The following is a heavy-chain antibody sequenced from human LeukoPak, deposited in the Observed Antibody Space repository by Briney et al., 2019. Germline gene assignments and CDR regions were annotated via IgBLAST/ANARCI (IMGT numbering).Heavy chain of an antibody. V-gene: IGHV4-34*01. CDR1: GGSFSGYY. CDR3: ARGLPGYSSSWYFTYPFDY. Sequence: SETLSLTCAVYGGSFSGYYWSWIRQPPGKGLEWIGEINHSGSTNYNPSLKSRVTISVDTSKNQFSLKLSSVTAADTAVYYCARGLPGYSSSWYFTYPFDYWGQGTLVTVSS. CDR2: INHSGST. J-gene: IGHJ4*02. D-gene: IGHD6-13*01.